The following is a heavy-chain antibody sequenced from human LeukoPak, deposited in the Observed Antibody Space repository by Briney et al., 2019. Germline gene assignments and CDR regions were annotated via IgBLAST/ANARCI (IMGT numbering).Heavy chain of an antibody. Sequence: SGPTLVNPTQTLTLTCTFSGFSLSTSGMRVSWIRQPPGKALVWLARIDWDGDKVYSTSLKTRLTISKDTSKNQVVLTMTNMDPVDTATYYCARMVYDSSGYYLDYWGQGTLVTVSS. CDR2: IDWDGDK. D-gene: IGHD3-22*01. CDR3: ARMVYDSSGYYLDY. CDR1: GFSLSTSGMR. J-gene: IGHJ4*02. V-gene: IGHV2-70*04.